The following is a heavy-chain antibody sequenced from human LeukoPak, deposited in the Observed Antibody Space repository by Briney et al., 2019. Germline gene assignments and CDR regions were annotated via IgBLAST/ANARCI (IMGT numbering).Heavy chain of an antibody. CDR3: AKNGDRGAYCSGGSCYPYYYYYIDV. J-gene: IGHJ6*03. CDR2: IRYDGRNK. Sequence: GGSLRLSCAASGFTFSTYGMHWVRQAPGKGLKWVAFIRYDGRNKYYADSVKGRFTISRDNSKNTLYLQMNSLRAEDTAIYYCAKNGDRGAYCSGGSCYPYYYYYIDVWGKGTTVTISS. V-gene: IGHV3-30*02. D-gene: IGHD2-15*01. CDR1: GFTFSTYG.